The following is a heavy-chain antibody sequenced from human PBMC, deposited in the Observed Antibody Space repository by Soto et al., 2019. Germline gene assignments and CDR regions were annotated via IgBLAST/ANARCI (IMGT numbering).Heavy chain of an antibody. CDR3: AKDPCSSTSCYAHWFDP. CDR1: GFTFSSYA. V-gene: IGHV3-23*01. D-gene: IGHD2-2*01. Sequence: EVQLLESGGGLVQPGGSLRLSCAASGFTFSSYAMSWVRQAPGKGLEWVSAISGSGGSTYYADSVKGRFTISRDNFKNTLYLQMNSLRAEDTAVYYCAKDPCSSTSCYAHWFDPWGQGTLVTVSS. CDR2: ISGSGGST. J-gene: IGHJ5*02.